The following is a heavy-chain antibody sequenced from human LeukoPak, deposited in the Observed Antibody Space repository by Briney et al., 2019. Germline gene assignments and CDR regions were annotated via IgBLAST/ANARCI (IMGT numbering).Heavy chain of an antibody. D-gene: IGHD3-10*01. J-gene: IGHJ3*02. V-gene: IGHV1-2*02. CDR2: INPNSGGT. CDR3: ARPAVLLWFGELSAFDI. CDR1: GYTFTAYY. Sequence: ASVKVSCKASGYTFTAYYMHWVREAPGQGLEWMGWINPNSGGTNYAQKFQGRVTMTRDTSISTAYMELSRLRSDDTAVYYCARPAVLLWFGELSAFDIWGQGTMVTVSS.